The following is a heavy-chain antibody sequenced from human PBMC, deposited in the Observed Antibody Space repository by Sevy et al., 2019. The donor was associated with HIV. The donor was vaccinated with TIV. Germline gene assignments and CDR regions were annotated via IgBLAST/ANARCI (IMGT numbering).Heavy chain of an antibody. J-gene: IGHJ4*02. CDR2: INPKSGGT. CDR1: GYTFTGYY. D-gene: IGHD3-22*01. V-gene: IGHV1-2*02. Sequence: ASVKVSCKASGYTFTGYYMHWVRQAPGQGLEWMGWINPKSGGTNYAQKFQGRVTMTRDTSISTAYMELSRLRSDDTAVYYCARAGTRTYYYDSSGTGFDYWGQGTLVTVSS. CDR3: ARAGTRTYYYDSSGTGFDY.